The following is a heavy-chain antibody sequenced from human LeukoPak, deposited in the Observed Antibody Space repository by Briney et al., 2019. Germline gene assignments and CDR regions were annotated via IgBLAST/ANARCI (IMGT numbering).Heavy chain of an antibody. Sequence: ASVKVSCKASGYTFIVVYMHWVRQAPGQGLEWMGWINPKNGATKYAKKFQGRVTMTRATSTSTGYMEVSWLRSDDTADDTTMFYCARAQIPGGRYFDFDQWGQGTLVTVSP. CDR1: GYTFIVVY. CDR2: INPKNGAT. D-gene: IGHD3-9*01. CDR3: MFYCARAQIPGGRYFDFDQ. V-gene: IGHV1-2*02. J-gene: IGHJ4*02.